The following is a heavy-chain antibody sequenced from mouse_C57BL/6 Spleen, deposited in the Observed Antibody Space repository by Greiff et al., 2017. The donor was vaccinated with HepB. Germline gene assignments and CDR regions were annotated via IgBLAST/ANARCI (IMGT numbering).Heavy chain of an antibody. V-gene: IGHV3-6*01. CDR1: GYSITSGYY. CDR2: ISYDGSN. Sequence: EVQLQQSGPGLVKPSQSLSLTCSVTGYSITSGYYWNWIRQFPGNKLEWMGYISYDGSNNYNPSLKNRISITRDTSKNQFFLKLNSVTTEDTATYYCARGTGITTVDYWGQGTTLTVSS. D-gene: IGHD1-1*01. J-gene: IGHJ2*01. CDR3: ARGTGITTVDY.